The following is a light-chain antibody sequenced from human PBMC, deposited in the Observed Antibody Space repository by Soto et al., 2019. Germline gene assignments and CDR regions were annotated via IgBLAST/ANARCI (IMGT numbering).Light chain of an antibody. J-gene: IGKJ1*01. CDR2: GAS. V-gene: IGKV3-20*01. CDR1: QSVGSN. Sequence: EIVMTQSPATLSVSPGERVTLSCRARQSVGSNLAWYQQKPGQAPRLLTYGASSRATGIPDRFSGSGSGTDFTLTISRLEPEDFAVYYCQQYGSSPWTFGQGTKVDIK. CDR3: QQYGSSPWT.